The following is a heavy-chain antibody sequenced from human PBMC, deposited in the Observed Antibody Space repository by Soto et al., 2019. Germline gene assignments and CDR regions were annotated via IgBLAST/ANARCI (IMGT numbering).Heavy chain of an antibody. J-gene: IGHJ3*02. V-gene: IGHV1-18*01. CDR3: ARGFLVWGSYRYGIGAFDI. CDR2: ISAYNGNT. D-gene: IGHD3-16*02. Sequence: ASVKVSCKASGYTFTSYGISWVRQAPGQGLEWMGWISAYNGNTNYAQKLQGRVTMTTDTSTSTAYMELRSLRSDDTAVYYCARGFLVWGSYRYGIGAFDIWGQGTMVTVSS. CDR1: GYTFTSYG.